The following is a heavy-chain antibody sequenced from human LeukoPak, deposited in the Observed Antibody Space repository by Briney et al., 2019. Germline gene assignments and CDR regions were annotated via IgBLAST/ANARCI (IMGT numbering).Heavy chain of an antibody. Sequence: GGSLRLSCAASGFTFSNYEMNWVRQAPGKGLEWVSFISSSGILIYYADSVKGRFTISRGNGKNSLFLQMDSLRVEDTAVYYCAKVSGSGWHFDHWGQGTLVTVSS. CDR2: ISSSGILI. CDR3: AKVSGSGWHFDH. J-gene: IGHJ4*02. D-gene: IGHD6-19*01. CDR1: GFTFSNYE. V-gene: IGHV3-48*03.